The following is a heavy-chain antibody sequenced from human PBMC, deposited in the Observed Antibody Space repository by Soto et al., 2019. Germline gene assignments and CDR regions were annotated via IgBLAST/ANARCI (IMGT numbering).Heavy chain of an antibody. V-gene: IGHV4-31*03. Sequence: TLSLTCTVFGGSLSSGCYYWSWIRQHPGKGLEWIGYIYYSGSTYYNPSLKSRVTISVDTSKNQFSLKLSSVTAADTAVYYCESHGSSSWYDYWGQGTLVTVSS. D-gene: IGHD6-13*01. J-gene: IGHJ4*02. CDR3: ESHGSSSWYDY. CDR1: GGSLSSGCYY. CDR2: IYYSGST.